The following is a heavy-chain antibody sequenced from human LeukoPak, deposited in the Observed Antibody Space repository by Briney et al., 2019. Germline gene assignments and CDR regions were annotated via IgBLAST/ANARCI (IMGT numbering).Heavy chain of an antibody. CDR2: ISSSSSNI. V-gene: IGHV3-48*03. CDR1: GFNFRSYE. Sequence: GGSLRLSCAASGFNFRSYEMTWVRQAPGKGLDCISYISSSSSNIYYADSVKGRFTISRDNAKNSLYLQVNNLRAEDTAIYYCAGRAEHYYDRTGYRAFDIWGQGTMVTVSS. D-gene: IGHD3-22*01. CDR3: AGRAEHYYDRTGYRAFDI. J-gene: IGHJ3*02.